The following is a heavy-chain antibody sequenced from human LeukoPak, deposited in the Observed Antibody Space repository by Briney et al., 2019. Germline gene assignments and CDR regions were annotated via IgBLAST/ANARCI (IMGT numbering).Heavy chain of an antibody. CDR2: IDYSGSS. J-gene: IGHJ4*02. CDR1: GGSISSSSSY. D-gene: IGHD5-24*01. CDR3: ARHRSGWLQSSFDS. V-gene: IGHV4-39*01. Sequence: SETLSLTCSVSGGSISSSSSYWGWIRQPPGKGLECIGSIDYSGSSFDNAALKSRVTISVDTSNNQFSLKLSYGTAADTAVYYCARHRSGWLQSSFDSWGQGTLVSVSS.